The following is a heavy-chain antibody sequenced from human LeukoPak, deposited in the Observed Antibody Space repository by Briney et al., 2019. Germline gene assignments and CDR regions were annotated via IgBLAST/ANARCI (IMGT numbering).Heavy chain of an antibody. CDR3: APREGS. D-gene: IGHD1-26*01. V-gene: IGHV4-34*01. J-gene: IGHJ5*02. CDR1: GGPFSADY. Sequence: SETLSLTCAVYGGPFSADYWSWIRQPPGKGLEWIGEINHGGSTNYNLSLKSRVSISIDKSKNQFSLRLTSVTAADTAVYFCAPREGSWGQGTLVTVSS. CDR2: INHGGST.